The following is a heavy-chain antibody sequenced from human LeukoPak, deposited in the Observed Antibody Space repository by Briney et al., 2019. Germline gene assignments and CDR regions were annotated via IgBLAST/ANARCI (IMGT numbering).Heavy chain of an antibody. CDR2: IRGKGDTT. Sequence: PGGSLRLSCAASGFTFSTYAMSWVRQAPGRGLEWVSAIRGKGDTTYYADSVKGRFTISRDNSKNTLYLQMNSLRAEDTAVYYCAKTSTMTTWVVDYWGQGTLVAVSS. V-gene: IGHV3-23*01. D-gene: IGHD4-17*01. J-gene: IGHJ4*02. CDR3: AKTSTMTTWVVDY. CDR1: GFTFSTYA.